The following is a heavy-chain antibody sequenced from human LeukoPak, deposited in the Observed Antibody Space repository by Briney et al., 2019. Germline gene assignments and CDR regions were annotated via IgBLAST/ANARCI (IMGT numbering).Heavy chain of an antibody. D-gene: IGHD2-2*01. CDR2: IIPIFGTA. CDR1: GGTFSSYA. J-gene: IGHJ4*02. Sequence: ASVKVSCKASGGTFSSYAISWVRQAPGQGLEWMGGIIPIFGTANYAQKFQGRVTITADESTSTAYVELSSLRSEDTAVYYCASRAPATERGLFGYWGQGTLVTVSS. V-gene: IGHV1-69*13. CDR3: ASRAPATERGLFGY.